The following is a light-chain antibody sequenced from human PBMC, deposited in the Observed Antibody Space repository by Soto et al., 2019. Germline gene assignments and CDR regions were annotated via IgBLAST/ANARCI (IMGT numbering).Light chain of an antibody. CDR3: QQYGSSSGWT. V-gene: IGKV3-20*01. CDR2: GAS. J-gene: IGKJ1*01. Sequence: EIVLTQSPGTLSLSPGERATLSCRASQSVSSNLAWYQQKPGQAPRLLIYGASSRATGIPDRFSGSGSGTDFTLTISRLEPEDFAMYYCQQYGSSSGWTFGQGTKVDIK. CDR1: QSVSSN.